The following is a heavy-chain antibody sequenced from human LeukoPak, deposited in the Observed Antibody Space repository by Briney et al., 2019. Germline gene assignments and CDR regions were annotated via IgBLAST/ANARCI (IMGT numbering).Heavy chain of an antibody. CDR2: IYHSGST. CDR1: GYSISSGYY. CDR3: ARDGVPAAMHFDY. D-gene: IGHD2-2*01. V-gene: IGHV4-38-2*02. J-gene: IGHJ4*02. Sequence: PSETLSLTCTVSGYSISSGYYWGWIRQPPGKGLEWIGSIYHSGSTYYNPSLKSRVTISVDTSKNQFSLKRSSVTAADTAVYYCARDGVPAAMHFDYWGQGTLVTVSS.